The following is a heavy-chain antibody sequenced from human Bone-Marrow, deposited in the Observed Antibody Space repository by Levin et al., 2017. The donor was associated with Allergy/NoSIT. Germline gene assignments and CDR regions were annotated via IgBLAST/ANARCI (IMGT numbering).Heavy chain of an antibody. CDR2: IHPGAGRT. V-gene: IGHV1-46*01. CDR3: ARVSSESDYDRRRYSWFGP. CDR1: GYTFTSYV. J-gene: IGHJ5*02. Sequence: ASVKVSCKASGYTFTSYVIHWVRQAPGQGLEWMGMIHPGAGRTTYAQKFQGRVIMTRDTSTSTVYMELSGLRTDDTAVFYCARVSSESDYDRRRYSWFGPWGQGTLVTVSS. D-gene: IGHD5-12*01.